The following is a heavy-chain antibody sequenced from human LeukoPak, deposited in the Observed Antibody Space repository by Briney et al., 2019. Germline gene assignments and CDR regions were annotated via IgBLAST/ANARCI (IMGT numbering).Heavy chain of an antibody. CDR2: ISYIGST. D-gene: IGHD4-17*01. CDR1: TDSFSSHY. Sequence: TPSEALSLTCVVSTDSFSSHYWTWIRQPPGKGLEWIGYISYIGSTNYNPSLKSRVTISIDTSKNQFSLKLTSVTAADTAVYYCARDLVTVTKGFDIWGQGTMVSVSS. J-gene: IGHJ3*02. V-gene: IGHV4-59*11. CDR3: ARDLVTVTKGFDI.